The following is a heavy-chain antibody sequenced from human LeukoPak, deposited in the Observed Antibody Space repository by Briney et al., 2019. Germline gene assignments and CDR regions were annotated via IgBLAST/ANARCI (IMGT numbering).Heavy chain of an antibody. J-gene: IGHJ4*02. V-gene: IGHV3-23*01. CDR1: GFTFSSYA. D-gene: IGHD2-2*01. CDR2: ISGSGGST. CDR3: VKDDCSSNSCYFVY. Sequence: GGSLRLSCAASGFTFSSYAMSWVRQAPGKGLEWVSAISGSGGSTYYADSVKGRFTISRDNSKNTLYLQMNSLRAEDTAVYYCVKDDCSSNSCYFVYWGPGTLVTVSS.